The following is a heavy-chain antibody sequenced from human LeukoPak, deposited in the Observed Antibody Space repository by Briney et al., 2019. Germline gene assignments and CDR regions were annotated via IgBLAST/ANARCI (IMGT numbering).Heavy chain of an antibody. D-gene: IGHD2-21*02. CDR2: IHSGGST. J-gene: IGHJ3*02. CDR3: ARAGYCGGDCYFGDAFDI. V-gene: IGHV3-53*01. Sequence: GGSLRLSCAASGFTVSSNYMSWVRQAPGKGLEWVSVIHSGGSTYYADSVKGRFTISRDNSKNTLYLQMNSLRAEDTAVYYCARAGYCGGDCYFGDAFDIWGQGTMVTVSS. CDR1: GFTVSSNY.